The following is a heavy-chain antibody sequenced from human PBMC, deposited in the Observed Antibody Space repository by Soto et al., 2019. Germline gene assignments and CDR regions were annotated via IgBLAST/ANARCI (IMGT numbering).Heavy chain of an antibody. V-gene: IGHV1-69*13. D-gene: IGHD6-6*01. Sequence: QVQLVQSGAEVKKPGASVKVSCKASGYTFTSYGISWVRQAPGQGLEWMGWIIPIFGTANYAQKFQGRVTITADESTSTAYMELSSLRSEDTAVYYCARSRDSSSFGNYWFDPWGQGTLVTVSS. CDR2: IIPIFGTA. J-gene: IGHJ5*02. CDR3: ARSRDSSSFGNYWFDP. CDR1: GYTFTSYG.